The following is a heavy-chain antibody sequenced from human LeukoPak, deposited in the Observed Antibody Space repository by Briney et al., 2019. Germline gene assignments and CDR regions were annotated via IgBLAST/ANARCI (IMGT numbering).Heavy chain of an antibody. CDR3: ASLSRDSSSWYYYYMDV. D-gene: IGHD6-13*01. CDR1: GFTVSSNY. V-gene: IGHV3-53*01. J-gene: IGHJ6*03. Sequence: PGGSLRLSCAASGFTVSSNYMSWVRQAPGKGLEWVSVIYSGGSTYYADSVKGRFTISRDNSKNMLYLQMNSLRAEDTVVYYCASLSRDSSSWYYYYMDVWGKGTTVTVSS. CDR2: IYSGGST.